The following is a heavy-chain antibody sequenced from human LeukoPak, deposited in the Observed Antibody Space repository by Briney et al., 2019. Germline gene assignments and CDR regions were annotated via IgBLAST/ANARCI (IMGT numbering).Heavy chain of an antibody. CDR1: GYTFTGYY. CDR2: IIPIFGTA. V-gene: IGHV1-69*13. J-gene: IGHJ6*03. CDR3: ARQGEYYDFWSGYKKHYYYYYMDV. D-gene: IGHD3-3*01. Sequence: SVKVSCKASGYTFTGYYMHWVRQAPGQGLEWMGGIIPIFGTANYAQKFQGRVTITADESTSTAYMELSSLRSEDTAVYYCARQGEYYDFWSGYKKHYYYYYMDVWGKGTTVTVSS.